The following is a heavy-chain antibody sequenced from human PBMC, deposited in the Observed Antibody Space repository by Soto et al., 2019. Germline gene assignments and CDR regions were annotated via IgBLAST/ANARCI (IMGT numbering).Heavy chain of an antibody. Sequence: PSETLSLTCSVYGGSVSSVRYYWSWIRQPPGKGLEWIGYIYYSGSTNYNPSLKSRVTISGDTSKNQFRLKLSSVTAAETAVYYCAXINYYNLKGAYENYYYGMEVLVQGTTVNVSS. CDR1: GGSVSSVRYY. CDR2: IYYSGST. J-gene: IGHJ6*02. CDR3: AXINYYNLKGAYENYYYGMEV. V-gene: IGHV4-61*01. D-gene: IGHD3-9*01.